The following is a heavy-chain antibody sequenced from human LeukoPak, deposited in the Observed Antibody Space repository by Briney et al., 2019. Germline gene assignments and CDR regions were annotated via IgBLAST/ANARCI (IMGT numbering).Heavy chain of an antibody. CDR1: VFSFSKFA. J-gene: IGHJ4*02. V-gene: IGHV3-23*01. D-gene: IGHD3-10*01. Sequence: GGSLRLSCVASVFSFSKFAMSWVRQAPGKGLKWVSGISDSGSRTYYADSVKGRFTISRDNSKSTLYLQLSRLRVDDTAVYYCAKDGTLWSGAYYFDYWGQGTLVTVSS. CDR3: AKDGTLWSGAYYFDY. CDR2: ISDSGSRT.